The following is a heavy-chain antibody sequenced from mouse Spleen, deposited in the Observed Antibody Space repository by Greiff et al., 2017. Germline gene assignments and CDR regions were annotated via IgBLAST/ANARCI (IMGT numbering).Heavy chain of an antibody. CDR2: ISSGGSYT. Sequence: EVQGVESGGGLVKPGGSLKLSCAASGFTFSSYAMSWVRQTPEKRLEWVATISSGGSYTYYPDSVKGRFTIYRDNAKNTLYLQMSSLRSEDTAMYYCARQTPTFYYFDYWGQGTTLTVSS. CDR3: ARQTPTFYYFDY. D-gene: IGHD2-10*01. J-gene: IGHJ2*01. CDR1: GFTFSSYA. V-gene: IGHV5-9-3*01.